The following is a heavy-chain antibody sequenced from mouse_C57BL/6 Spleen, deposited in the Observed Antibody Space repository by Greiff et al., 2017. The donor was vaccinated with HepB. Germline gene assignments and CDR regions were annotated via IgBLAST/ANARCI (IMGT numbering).Heavy chain of an antibody. CDR2: IDPSDSET. D-gene: IGHD2-2*01. J-gene: IGHJ3*01. Sequence: QVQLQQPGAELVRPGSSVKLSCKASGYTFTSYWMHWVKQRPIQGLEWIGNIDPSDSETHYNQKFKDKATLTVDKSSSTAYMQLSSLTSEDSAVYYCATMVTTNWFAYWGKGTLVTVSA. CDR1: GYTFTSYW. V-gene: IGHV1-52*01. CDR3: ATMVTTNWFAY.